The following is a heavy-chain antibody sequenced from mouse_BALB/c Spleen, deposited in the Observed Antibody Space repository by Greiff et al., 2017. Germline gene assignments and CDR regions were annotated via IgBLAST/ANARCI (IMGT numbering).Heavy chain of an antibody. Sequence: EVQLQQSGAELVKPGASVKLSCTASGFNIKDTYMHWVKQRPEQGLEWIGRIDPANGNTKYDPKFQGKATITADTSSNTAYLQLSSLTSEDTAVYYCARGDRYDAAWFAYWGQGTLVTVSA. CDR1: GFNIKDTY. CDR2: IDPANGNT. D-gene: IGHD2-14*01. CDR3: ARGDRYDAAWFAY. V-gene: IGHV14-3*02. J-gene: IGHJ3*01.